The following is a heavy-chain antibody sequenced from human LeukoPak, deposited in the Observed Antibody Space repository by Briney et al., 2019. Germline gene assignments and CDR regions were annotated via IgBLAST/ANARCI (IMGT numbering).Heavy chain of an antibody. CDR2: TFPGDSDT. Sequence: GESLKISCKGSGYSFSNYWIAWVRQMPGKGLEWMGITFPGDSDTRYSPSFQGQVTISADKSINTAYLQWSGLKASDTAIYYCARRYYDSRGYAGLNWFDPWGQGTQVTVS. D-gene: IGHD3-9*01. CDR1: GYSFSNYW. J-gene: IGHJ5*02. CDR3: ARRYYDSRGYAGLNWFDP. V-gene: IGHV5-51*01.